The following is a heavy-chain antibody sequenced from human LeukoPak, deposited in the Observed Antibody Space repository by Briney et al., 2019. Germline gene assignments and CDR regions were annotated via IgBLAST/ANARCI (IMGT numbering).Heavy chain of an antibody. V-gene: IGHV1-8*01. CDR2: MNPNSGNT. CDR3: ARASPLTYYYGSGDNIDY. D-gene: IGHD3-10*01. Sequence: GASVKVSCKASGYTFTSYDINWVRQATGQGLEWMGWMNPNSGNTGYAQKFQGRVTMTRNTSISTAYMELSSLRSEDTAVYYCARASPLTYYYGSGDNIDYWGQGTLVTVSS. CDR1: GYTFTSYD. J-gene: IGHJ4*02.